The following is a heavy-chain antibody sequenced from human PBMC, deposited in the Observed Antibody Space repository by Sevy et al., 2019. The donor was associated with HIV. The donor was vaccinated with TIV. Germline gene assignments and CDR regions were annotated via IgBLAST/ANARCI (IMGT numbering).Heavy chain of an antibody. Sequence: GGSLRLTCAASGFTFSSYGMHWVRRAPGKGLEWVAVIWYDGSNKDYADSVKGRFTISRDNSKNTLYLQMNSLRAEDTAVYYCARDFLDSSGYYYSYYYYYYGMDVWVQGTTVTVSS. CDR2: IWYDGSNK. V-gene: IGHV3-33*01. CDR1: GFTFSSYG. D-gene: IGHD3-22*01. CDR3: ARDFLDSSGYYYSYYYYYYGMDV. J-gene: IGHJ6*02.